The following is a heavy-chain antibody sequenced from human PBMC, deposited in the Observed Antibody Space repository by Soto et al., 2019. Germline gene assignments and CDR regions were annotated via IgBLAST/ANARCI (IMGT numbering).Heavy chain of an antibody. D-gene: IGHD3-22*01. Sequence: GESLKISCKGSGYSFTSDWIGWVRQMPGKGLEWMGIIYPGDSDTRYSPSFQGQVTISADKSISTAYLQWSSLKASDTAMYYCARYLFSSGGPYYYDSSGYDYYFDYWGQGTLVTVSS. J-gene: IGHJ4*02. V-gene: IGHV5-51*01. CDR1: GYSFTSDW. CDR3: ARYLFSSGGPYYYDSSGYDYYFDY. CDR2: IYPGDSDT.